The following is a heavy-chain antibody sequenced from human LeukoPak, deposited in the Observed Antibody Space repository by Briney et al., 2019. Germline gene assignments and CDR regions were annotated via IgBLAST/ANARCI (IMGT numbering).Heavy chain of an antibody. D-gene: IGHD3-16*02. CDR1: GGSISSYY. CDR3: ARGVITFGGVIVSFDY. J-gene: IGHJ4*02. Sequence: TSSETLSLTCTVPGGSISSYYWSWIRQPPGKGLEWIGYIYYSGSTNYNPSLKSRVTISVDTSKNQFSLKLSSVTAADTAVYYCARGVITFGGVIVSFDYWGQGTLVTVSS. V-gene: IGHV4-59*01. CDR2: IYYSGST.